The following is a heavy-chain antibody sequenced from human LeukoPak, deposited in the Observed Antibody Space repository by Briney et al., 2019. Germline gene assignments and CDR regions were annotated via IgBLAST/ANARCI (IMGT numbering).Heavy chain of an antibody. D-gene: IGHD3-10*01. CDR3: TTGIRGVQESDY. CDR1: GFICSNVY. J-gene: IGHJ4*02. CDR2: IKSKTDGGTT. V-gene: IGHV3-15*01. Sequence: PGGSLRLSCAASGFICSNVYMSWVRQAPGKGLEWVGRIKSKTDGGTTDYAAPVKGRFTISRDDSKNTLYLQMNSLKTEDTAVYYCTTGIRGVQESDYWGQGTLVTVSS.